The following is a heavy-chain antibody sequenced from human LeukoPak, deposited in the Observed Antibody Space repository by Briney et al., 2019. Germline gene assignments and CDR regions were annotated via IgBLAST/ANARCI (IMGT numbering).Heavy chain of an antibody. D-gene: IGHD3-22*01. J-gene: IGHJ4*02. Sequence: ASVKVSCKASGGTLNSYVISWVRQAPGQGLEWMGGIIPISGTTNYAQKFQGRVTITADKSTSTVYMELSSLRSEDTAVYYCARGSSYYDSSRMTNYYFDYWGQGTLVTVSS. CDR3: ARGSSYYDSSRMTNYYFDY. CDR1: GGTLNSYV. CDR2: IIPISGTT. V-gene: IGHV1-69*06.